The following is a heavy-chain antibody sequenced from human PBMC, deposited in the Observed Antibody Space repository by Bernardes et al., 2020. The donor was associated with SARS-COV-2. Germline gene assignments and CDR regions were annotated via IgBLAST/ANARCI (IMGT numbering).Heavy chain of an antibody. CDR2: ISGSGGST. D-gene: IGHD6-6*01. Sequence: GSLRLSCAASGFTFSSYAMSWVRQAPGKGLEWVSAISGSGGSTYYADSVKGRFTISRDNSKNTLYLQMNSLRAEDTAVYYCAKDGSSSSHYYYGMDVWGQGTTVTVSS. CDR1: GFTFSSYA. CDR3: AKDGSSSSHYYYGMDV. J-gene: IGHJ6*02. V-gene: IGHV3-23*01.